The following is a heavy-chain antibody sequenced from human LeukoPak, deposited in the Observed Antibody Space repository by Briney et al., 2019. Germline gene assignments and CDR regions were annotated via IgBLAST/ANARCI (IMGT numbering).Heavy chain of an antibody. CDR2: IKSKTHGGTT. CDR1: GSTVSNAW. J-gene: IGHJ4*02. V-gene: IGHV3-15*01. CDR3: TGDSGDDFPEPIFAY. D-gene: IGHD5-12*01. Sequence: GGSHCPFCPASGSTVSNAWISWVRQAPGKGLEWVGRIKSKTHGGTTDYAAPVEGRFTISRDDSKNTLYLQMDSLKTEDTAFYYCTGDSGDDFPEPIFAYWSQVILVTVSS.